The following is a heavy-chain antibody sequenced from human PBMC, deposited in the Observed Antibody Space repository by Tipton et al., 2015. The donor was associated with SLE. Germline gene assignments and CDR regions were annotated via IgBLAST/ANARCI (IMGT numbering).Heavy chain of an antibody. D-gene: IGHD2-2*01. CDR1: GGSISSGGYY. V-gene: IGHV4-31*03. Sequence: TLSLTCTVSGGSISSGGYYWSWIRQHPGKGLEWIGYIYYSGSTYYNPSLQSRVTISVDTSKNQFSLKLSSMTAADTAVYYCASCSRSDAFDIWGQGTMVTVSS. J-gene: IGHJ3*02. CDR3: ASCSRSDAFDI. CDR2: IYYSGST.